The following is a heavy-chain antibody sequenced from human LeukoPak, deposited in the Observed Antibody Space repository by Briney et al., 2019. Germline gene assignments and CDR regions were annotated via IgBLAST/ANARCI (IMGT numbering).Heavy chain of an antibody. CDR1: GGSISSGIYY. CDR2: IYTSGST. J-gene: IGHJ3*02. V-gene: IGHV4-61*02. Sequence: PSETLFLTCTVSGGSISSGIYYSSWIRQPAGKGLEWIGRIYTSGSTNYNPSLKSPVTISVDTSKNQFSLKMSSVTAADTAVYYCARGRPFDIWGQGTMVTVSS. CDR3: ARGRPFDI.